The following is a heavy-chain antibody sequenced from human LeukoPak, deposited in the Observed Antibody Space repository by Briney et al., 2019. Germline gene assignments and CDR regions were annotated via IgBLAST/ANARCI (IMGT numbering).Heavy chain of an antibody. J-gene: IGHJ5*02. CDR2: IYYSGST. D-gene: IGHD1-26*01. CDR3: ARGALSGSYHGNWFDP. Sequence: PSETLSLTCTVSGGSISSSSYYWSWIRQPPGKGLEWIGYIYYSGSTNYNPSLKGRVTISVDTSKNQLSLKLRSVTAADTALYFCARGALSGSYHGNWFDPWGQGTLVTVSS. V-gene: IGHV4-61*01. CDR1: GGSISSSSYY.